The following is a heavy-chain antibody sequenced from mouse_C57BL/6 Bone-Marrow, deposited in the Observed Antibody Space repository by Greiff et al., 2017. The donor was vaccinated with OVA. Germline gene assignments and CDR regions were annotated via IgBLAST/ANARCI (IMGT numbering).Heavy chain of an antibody. CDR1: GYTFTSYD. V-gene: IGHV1-85*01. CDR2: IYPRDGST. CDR3: AISSDAMDY. Sequence: VQLQQSGPELVKPGASVKLSCKASGYTFTSYDINWVKQRPGQGLEWIGWIYPRDGSTTYNEKFKGKATWTVDTSSSTAYMELHSLTSEDSAVYFCAISSDAMDYWGQGTSVTVSS. J-gene: IGHJ4*01. D-gene: IGHD1-1*01.